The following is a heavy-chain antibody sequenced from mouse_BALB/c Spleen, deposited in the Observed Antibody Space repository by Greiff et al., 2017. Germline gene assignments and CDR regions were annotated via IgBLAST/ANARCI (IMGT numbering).Heavy chain of an antibody. CDR2: INPGSGGT. CDR3: ARGGTSNWDGVFDY. Sequence: VQLQQSGAELVRPGTSVKVSCKASGYAFTNYLIEWVKQRPGQGLEWIGVINPGSGGTNYNEKFKGKATLTADKSSSTAYMQLSSLTSDDSAVYFCARGGTSNWDGVFDYWGQGTTLTVSS. J-gene: IGHJ2*01. V-gene: IGHV1-54*01. CDR1: GYAFTNYL. D-gene: IGHD4-1*01.